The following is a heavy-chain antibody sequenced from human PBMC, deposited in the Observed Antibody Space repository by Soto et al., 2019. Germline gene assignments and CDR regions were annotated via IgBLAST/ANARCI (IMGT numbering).Heavy chain of an antibody. D-gene: IGHD3-10*01. CDR3: ARGLILWFGELARRGGFYYCLDV. J-gene: IGHJ6*03. V-gene: IGHV4-34*01. CDR1: GGSFSGYQ. Sequence: QVQLQQWGAGLLKPSETLSLTCAVYGGSFSGYQWSWIRQTPGKGLEWIGEINDSGNINYNPSLKSRITIFLDTLNNQTSLRKGSSTVPDSAGYYCARGLILWFGELARRGGFYYCLDVWGKRITVGVPS. CDR2: INDSGNI.